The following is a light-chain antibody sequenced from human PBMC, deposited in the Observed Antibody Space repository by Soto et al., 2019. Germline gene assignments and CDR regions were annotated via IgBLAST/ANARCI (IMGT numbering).Light chain of an antibody. CDR1: NSNIGARYN. V-gene: IGLV1-40*01. J-gene: IGLJ3*02. Sequence: QSVLTQPPSVSGAPGQWVTISCSGTNSNIGARYNVHWYQQLPGTAPKLLINDDSNRPSGVPDRFSGSKSGTSASLAINGLQAEDEADYYCQSYDSTLGGVLFGGGTKLTVL. CDR2: DDS. CDR3: QSYDSTLGGVL.